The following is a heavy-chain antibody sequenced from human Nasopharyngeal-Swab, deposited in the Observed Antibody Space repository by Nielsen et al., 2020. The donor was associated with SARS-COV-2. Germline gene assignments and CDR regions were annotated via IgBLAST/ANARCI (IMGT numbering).Heavy chain of an antibody. J-gene: IGHJ5*02. D-gene: IGHD2-2*02. Sequence: GESLKISCAASGFTVSCNFMTWVRQAPGKGLEWVSVIYSAGQTNYADSVKGRFTISRDNSKNTLYLQMNSLRAEDTAVYYCANVYCSSTSCYKGSGQFDPWGQGTLVTVSS. CDR2: IYSAGQT. CDR1: GFTVSCNF. CDR3: ANVYCSSTSCYKGSGQFDP. V-gene: IGHV3-53*05.